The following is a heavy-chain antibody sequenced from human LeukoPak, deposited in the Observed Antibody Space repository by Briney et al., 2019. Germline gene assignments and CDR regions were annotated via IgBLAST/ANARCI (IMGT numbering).Heavy chain of an antibody. CDR3: TRGPSGSDY. J-gene: IGHJ4*02. CDR2: INPSSGGT. V-gene: IGHV1-2*06. Sequence: ASVKVSCKVSGYTFTGYYLHWVRLAPGQGLEWMGRINPSSGGTNYAQKFQGRVTMTRDTSINTAYMDLSSLRSDDTAVYYCTRGPSGSDYWGQGTLVTVSS. CDR1: GYTFTGYY. D-gene: IGHD3-10*01.